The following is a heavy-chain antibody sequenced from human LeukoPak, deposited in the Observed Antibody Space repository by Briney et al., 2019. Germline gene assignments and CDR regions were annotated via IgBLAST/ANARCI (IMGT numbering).Heavy chain of an antibody. CDR3: ARRYCSSTFCHGAFDI. CDR1: GYTFTTYW. J-gene: IGHJ3*02. V-gene: IGHV5-51*01. D-gene: IGHD2-2*01. CDR2: VSPGDSDT. Sequence: GESLKISCKGSGYTFTTYWIGWVRQMPGKGLEWMGIVSPGDSDTRYSPSFQGQVTISADKSIRTAYLQWSSLKASDTAMYYCARRYCSSTFCHGAFDIWGRGTVVTVSS.